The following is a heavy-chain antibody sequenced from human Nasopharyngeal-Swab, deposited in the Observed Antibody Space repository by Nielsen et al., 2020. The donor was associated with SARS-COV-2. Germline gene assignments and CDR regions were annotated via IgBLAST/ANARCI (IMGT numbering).Heavy chain of an antibody. D-gene: IGHD3-22*01. CDR1: GFTFSSYD. Sequence: GESLKISCAASGFTFSSYDMHWVRQATGKGLEWVSAIGTAGDTYYPGSVKGRFTISRENAKNSLYLQMNSLRAGDTAVYYFSLFFVYYYDSSGSIDAFDIWGQGTMVTVSS. CDR2: IGTAGDT. CDR3: SLFFVYYYDSSGSIDAFDI. V-gene: IGHV3-13*01. J-gene: IGHJ3*02.